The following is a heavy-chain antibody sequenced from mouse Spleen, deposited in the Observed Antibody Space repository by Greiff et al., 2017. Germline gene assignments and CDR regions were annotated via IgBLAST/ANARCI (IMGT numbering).Heavy chain of an antibody. Sequence: VQLQQSGGDLVKPGGSLKLSCAASGFTFSSYGMSWVRQTPDKRLEWVATISSGGSYTYYPDSVKGRFTISRDNAKNTLYLQMSSLKSEDTAMYYCARREGDYFDYWGQGTTLTVSS. CDR1: GFTFSSYG. V-gene: IGHV5-6*01. J-gene: IGHJ2*01. CDR3: ARREGDYFDY. CDR2: ISSGGSYT.